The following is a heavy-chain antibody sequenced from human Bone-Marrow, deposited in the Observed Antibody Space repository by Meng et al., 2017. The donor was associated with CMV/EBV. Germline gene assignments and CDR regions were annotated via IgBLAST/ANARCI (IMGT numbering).Heavy chain of an antibody. CDR1: GFTFSDYY. J-gene: IGHJ4*02. CDR3: ARTRVRFLEWPPQDY. CDR2: ISSSGSTI. V-gene: IGHV3-11*04. D-gene: IGHD3-3*01. Sequence: GESLKISCAASGFTFSDYYMSWIRQAPGKGLEWVSYISSSGSTIYYADSVKGRFTISRDNAKNSLYLQMNSLRAEDTAVYYCARTRVRFLEWPPQDYWGPGHLVTCSS.